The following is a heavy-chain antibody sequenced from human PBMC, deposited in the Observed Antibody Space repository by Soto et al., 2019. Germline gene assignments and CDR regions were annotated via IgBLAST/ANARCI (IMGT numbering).Heavy chain of an antibody. CDR2: IYHSGST. CDR3: AGGAVAGTSPAY. Sequence: QVQLQESGPGLVKPSGTLSLTCAVSSGSITSSNWWSWVRQPPGKGLEWIGEIYHSGSTNYNPSLKSRVTISVDNSKNVFSLKLGSVTAADTAMYYCAGGAVAGTSPAYWGQGTLVTVSS. CDR1: SGSITSSNW. D-gene: IGHD6-19*01. J-gene: IGHJ4*02. V-gene: IGHV4-4*02.